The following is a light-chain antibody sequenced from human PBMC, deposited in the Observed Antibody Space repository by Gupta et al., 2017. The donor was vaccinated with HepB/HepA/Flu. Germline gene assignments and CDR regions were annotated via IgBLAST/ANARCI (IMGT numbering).Light chain of an antibody. CDR3: QQYNNWPMWT. V-gene: IGKV3-15*01. CDR2: GAT. J-gene: IGKJ1*01. CDR1: QSVSSN. Sequence: ELVLSLSAATLSVVTVERATRYCRASQSVSSNLAWYQQKPGQAPRLLVYGATTRATGIPAWFSGSGSGTEFTLTISGVQSEDFAVYYCQQYNNWPMWTFGQGKEIEIK.